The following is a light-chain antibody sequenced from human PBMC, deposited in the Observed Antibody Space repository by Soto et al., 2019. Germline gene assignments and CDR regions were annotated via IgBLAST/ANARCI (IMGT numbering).Light chain of an antibody. Sequence: DIQMTQSPSTLSASVGDRVTITCRASQSISSWLAWYQQKPGKAPKLLIYKASSLESGVPSRFSGSGSGTEFTLTISSLQPYDFATYYCQQYYSFSLTFGGGTKVEIK. V-gene: IGKV1-5*03. J-gene: IGKJ4*01. CDR2: KAS. CDR3: QQYYSFSLT. CDR1: QSISSW.